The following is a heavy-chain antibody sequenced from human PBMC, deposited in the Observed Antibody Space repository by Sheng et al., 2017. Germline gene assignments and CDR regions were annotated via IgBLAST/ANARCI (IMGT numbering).Heavy chain of an antibody. CDR3: ARTLPVVPAAKYYYYGMDV. J-gene: IGHJ6*02. Sequence: QVQLQQWGAGLLKPSETLSLTCAVYGGSFSGYYWSWIRQPPGKGLEWIGEINHSGSTNYNPSLKSRVTISVDTSKNQFSLKLSSVTAADTAVYYCARTLPVVPAAKYYYYGMDVWGQGTTVTVSS. V-gene: IGHV4-34*01. CDR2: INHSGST. D-gene: IGHD2-2*01. CDR1: GGSFSGYY.